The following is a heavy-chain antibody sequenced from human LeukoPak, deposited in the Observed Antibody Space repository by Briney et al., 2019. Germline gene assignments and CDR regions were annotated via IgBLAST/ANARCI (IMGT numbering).Heavy chain of an antibody. CDR1: GGAISSYY. Sequence: SETLSLTCTVSGGAISSYYWSWVRQPPGKGLEWMGYVSYSGSTYYNPSLKSRVTISVDTSKRRFSLKLSSVTAADTAVYYCARVVGGVTMVRGLNAFDIWGQGTMVTVSS. D-gene: IGHD3-10*01. J-gene: IGHJ3*02. CDR3: ARVVGGVTMVRGLNAFDI. V-gene: IGHV4-59*12. CDR2: VSYSGST.